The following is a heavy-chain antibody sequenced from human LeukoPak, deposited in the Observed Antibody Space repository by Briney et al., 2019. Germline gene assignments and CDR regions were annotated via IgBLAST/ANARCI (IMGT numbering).Heavy chain of an antibody. CDR3: ATQWLEKRGGAFDI. Sequence: SETLSLTCTVSGGSISSYYWSWIRQPPGKGLEWIGYIYYSGSTNYNTSLKSRVTISVDTSKNQFSLKLSSVTAADTAVYYCATQWLEKRGGAFDIWGQGTMVTVSS. J-gene: IGHJ3*02. V-gene: IGHV4-59*01. CDR2: IYYSGST. CDR1: GGSISSYY. D-gene: IGHD6-19*01.